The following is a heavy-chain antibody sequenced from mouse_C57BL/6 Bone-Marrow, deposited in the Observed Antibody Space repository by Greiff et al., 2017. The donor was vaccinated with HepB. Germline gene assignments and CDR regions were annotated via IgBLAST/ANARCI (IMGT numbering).Heavy chain of an antibody. V-gene: IGHV1-72*01. CDR2: IDPNSGGT. CDR3: ARSPITTVVNYYAMDY. CDR1: GYTFTSYW. J-gene: IGHJ4*01. Sequence: VQLQQPGAELVKPGASVKLSCKASGYTFTSYWMHWVKQRPGRGLEWIGRIDPNSGGTKYNEKFKSKATLTVDKPSSTAYMQLSSLTSEDSAVYYCARSPITTVVNYYAMDYWGQGTSVTVSS. D-gene: IGHD1-1*01.